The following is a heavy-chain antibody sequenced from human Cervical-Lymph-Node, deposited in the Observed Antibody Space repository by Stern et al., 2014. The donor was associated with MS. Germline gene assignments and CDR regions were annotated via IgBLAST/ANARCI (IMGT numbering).Heavy chain of an antibody. Sequence: EVQLVESGRDLVQPGGSLRLSCAASGLTFNKYAMNWVRQAPGKGLEWVSTISGSGGSRYYADSVKGRFTISRDNSENTLYLQMHSLRAEDTAIYYCAKQYFDSSGYSYYYGMDVWGQGTTVTVSS. CDR3: AKQYFDSSGYSYYYGMDV. CDR1: GLTFNKYA. CDR2: ISGSGGSR. D-gene: IGHD3-22*01. V-gene: IGHV3-23*04. J-gene: IGHJ6*02.